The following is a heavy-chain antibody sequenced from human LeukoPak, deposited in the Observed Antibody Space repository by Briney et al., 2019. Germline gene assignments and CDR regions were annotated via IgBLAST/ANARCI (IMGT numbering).Heavy chain of an antibody. CDR2: MNPNSGNT. Sequence: ALVKVSCKASGYTFTSYDINWVRQATGQGLEWMGWMNPNSGNTGYAQKFQGRVTITRNTSISTAYMELSSLRSDDTAVYYCARDRVVGGINWFDPWGQGTLVTVSS. CDR1: GYTFTSYD. V-gene: IGHV1-8*03. D-gene: IGHD2-2*01. CDR3: ARDRVVGGINWFDP. J-gene: IGHJ5*02.